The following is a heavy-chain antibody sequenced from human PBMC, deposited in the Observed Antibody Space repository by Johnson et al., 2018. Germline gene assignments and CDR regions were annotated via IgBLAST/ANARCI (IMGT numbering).Heavy chain of an antibody. CDR3: ARLTPGRNWFDP. V-gene: IGHV5-51*01. Sequence: VQLVQSGAEVKKPVESLKISCKGSGYTFINYWIAWVRQMPGKGLEWMGMIYPGDSDTRYSPSFQGQVTISADKSINTAYLQWSSPRAPDTALYYLARLTPGRNWFDPWGQGTLVTISS. CDR2: IYPGDSDT. CDR1: GYTFINYW. J-gene: IGHJ5*02.